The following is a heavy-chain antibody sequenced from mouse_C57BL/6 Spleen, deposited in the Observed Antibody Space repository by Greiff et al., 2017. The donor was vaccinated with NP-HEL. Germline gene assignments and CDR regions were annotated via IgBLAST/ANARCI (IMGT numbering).Heavy chain of an antibody. Sequence: QVQLQQSGPELVKPGASVKISCKASGYAFSSSWLNWVKQRPGKGLEWIGRIYPGDGDTNYNGKFKGKATLTADKSSSTAYLQLSSLTSEDSAVYFCARDSHDYFDYWGQGTTLTVSS. CDR3: ARDSHDYFDY. CDR2: IYPGDGDT. D-gene: IGHD3-2*01. V-gene: IGHV1-82*01. CDR1: GYAFSSSW. J-gene: IGHJ2*01.